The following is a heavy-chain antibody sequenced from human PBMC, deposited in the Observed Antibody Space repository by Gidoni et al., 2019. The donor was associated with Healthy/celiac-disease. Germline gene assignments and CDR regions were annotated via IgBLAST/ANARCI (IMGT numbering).Heavy chain of an antibody. CDR3: MGIYRRDYDILTGLDI. Sequence: EVQLVESGGGLVQPGRSLRLSCTASGFTFGDYAMSWFRQAPGKGLEWVGFIRSKAYGGTTEYAASVKGRFTISRDDSKSIAYLQMNSLKTEDTAVYYCMGIYRRDYDILTGLDIWGQGTMVTVSS. D-gene: IGHD3-9*01. CDR1: GFTFGDYA. CDR2: IRSKAYGGTT. V-gene: IGHV3-49*03. J-gene: IGHJ3*02.